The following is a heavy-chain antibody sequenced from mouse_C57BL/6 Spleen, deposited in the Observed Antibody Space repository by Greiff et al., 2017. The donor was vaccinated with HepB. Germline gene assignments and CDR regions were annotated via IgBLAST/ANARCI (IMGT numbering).Heavy chain of an antibody. D-gene: IGHD1-1*01. Sequence: EVKLVESGGGLVKPGGSLKLSCAASGFTFSDYGMHWVRQAPEKGLEWVAYISSGSSTIYYADIVKGRFTISRDNAKNTLFLQMTSLRSEDTAMYYCARGYYGSSPYAMDYWGQGTSVTVSS. CDR2: ISSGSSTI. J-gene: IGHJ4*01. CDR1: GFTFSDYG. CDR3: ARGYYGSSPYAMDY. V-gene: IGHV5-17*01.